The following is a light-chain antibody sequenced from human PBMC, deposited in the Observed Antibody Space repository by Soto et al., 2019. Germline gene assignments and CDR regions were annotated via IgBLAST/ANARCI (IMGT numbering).Light chain of an antibody. CDR2: DNN. CDR1: SSSIGAGYK. CDR3: QSYDSRLIGREV. V-gene: IGLV1-40*01. J-gene: IGLJ2*01. Sequence: QSVLTQPPSVSGAPGQRVTISCTGSSSSIGAGYKVHWYQQLPGTAPKLLIYDNNNRASGVPDRFSGSKSGTSASLAIFGLQAEDEAAYYCQSYDSRLIGREVFGGGTKLTVL.